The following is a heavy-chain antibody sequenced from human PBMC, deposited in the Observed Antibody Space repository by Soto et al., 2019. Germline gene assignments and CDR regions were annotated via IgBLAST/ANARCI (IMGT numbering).Heavy chain of an antibody. CDR3: ARGGSSHHYLWGCYRLYYFDY. V-gene: IGHV4-34*01. J-gene: IGHJ4*02. Sequence: QVQLQQWGAGLLKPSETLSLTCAVYGGSFSGYYWSWIRQPPGKGLEWIGEINHSGSTNYNPSLKSRVTISVDTSKNQFSMRLSAVTAADTAVYYCARGGSSHHYLWGCYRLYYFDYWGQGTLVTVSS. CDR2: INHSGST. D-gene: IGHD3-16*02. CDR1: GGSFSGYY.